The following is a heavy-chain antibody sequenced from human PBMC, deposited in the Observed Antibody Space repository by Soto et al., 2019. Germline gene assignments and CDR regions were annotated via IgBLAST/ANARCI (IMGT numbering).Heavy chain of an antibody. CDR3: TRAPLRCSGGSCYSADA. D-gene: IGHD2-15*01. CDR1: GFTFHDHG. CDR2: IRSSRYDATT. J-gene: IGHJ5*02. Sequence: PGGSLRLSCATSGFTFHDHGMSWVRQAPGKGLDWVGFIRSSRYDATTEYAASVKGRFFISRDDSKSIAFLQMNNLETEDTAVYYCTRAPLRCSGGSCYSADAWGQGTLVTVSS. V-gene: IGHV3-49*04.